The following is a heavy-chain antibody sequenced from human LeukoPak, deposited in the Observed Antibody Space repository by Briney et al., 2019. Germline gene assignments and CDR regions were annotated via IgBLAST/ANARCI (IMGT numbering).Heavy chain of an antibody. CDR3: AKVRAPLSGNSYYFDY. CDR2: ISSSSSTI. V-gene: IGHV3-48*04. J-gene: IGHJ4*02. CDR1: GFTFSSYS. Sequence: GGSLRLSCAASGFTFSSYSMNWVRQAPGKGLEWVSYISSSSSTIYYADSVKGRFTISRDNAKNSLYLQMNSLRPEDTALYYCAKVRAPLSGNSYYFDYWGQGTLVTVSS. D-gene: IGHD1-26*01.